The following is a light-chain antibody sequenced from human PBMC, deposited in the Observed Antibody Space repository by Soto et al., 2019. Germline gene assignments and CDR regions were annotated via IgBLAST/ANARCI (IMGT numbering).Light chain of an antibody. CDR3: CSYAGSYTLV. CDR1: TSDVGVYNI. J-gene: IGLJ2*01. V-gene: IGLV2-11*01. CDR2: DVG. Sequence: QSALTQPRSVSGSPGQQSTISGTATTSDVGVYNIVSWYQQPPGKAPKLIIYDVGKRPSGVPDRFSGSKSGNTASLTISGLQAEDEADYYCCSYAGSYTLVFGGGTKLTVL.